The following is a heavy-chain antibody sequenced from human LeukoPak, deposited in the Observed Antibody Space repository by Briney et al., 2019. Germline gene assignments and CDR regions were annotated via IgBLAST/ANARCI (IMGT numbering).Heavy chain of an antibody. Sequence: GGSLRLSCAASGFTFSSAWMSWVRQAPGKGLEWVGRIKSKTDGGTTDHAAPVKGRFTISRDDSKNTLYLQMNSLKTEDTAVYYCTSYPSYYGSGSRLYYFDYWGQGTLVTVSS. D-gene: IGHD3-10*01. V-gene: IGHV3-15*01. CDR2: IKSKTDGGTT. CDR1: GFTFSSAW. J-gene: IGHJ4*02. CDR3: TSYPSYYGSGSRLYYFDY.